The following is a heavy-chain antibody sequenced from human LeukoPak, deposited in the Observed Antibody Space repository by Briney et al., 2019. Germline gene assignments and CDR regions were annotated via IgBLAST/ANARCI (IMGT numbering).Heavy chain of an antibody. D-gene: IGHD3-10*01. J-gene: IGHJ5*02. CDR2: MNPNSGNT. CDR1: GYTFTSYD. Sequence: GASVKVSCKASGYTFTSYDINWVRQATGQGLEWMGWMNPNSGNTGYAQKFQGRVTMTRDTSISTAYMELSRLRSDDTAVYYCARDPPLWFGEHWFDPWGQGTLVTVSS. CDR3: ARDPPLWFGEHWFDP. V-gene: IGHV1-8*01.